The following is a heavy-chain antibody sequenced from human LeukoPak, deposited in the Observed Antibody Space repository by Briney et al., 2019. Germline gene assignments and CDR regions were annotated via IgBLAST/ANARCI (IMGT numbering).Heavy chain of an antibody. V-gene: IGHV3-74*01. CDR3: ASAPSEIGGYYPEYFRH. Sequence: GGSLRLSCAASRVTFSKYWMLWVRPAPGKGLESVSRINTDGAVTTYADSVKGRFTISRDNAKKTVSLQMNSLRPEDTGVYYCASAPSEIGGYYPEYFRHWGQGTLVTVSS. D-gene: IGHD3-22*01. J-gene: IGHJ1*01. CDR2: INTDGAVT. CDR1: RVTFSKYW.